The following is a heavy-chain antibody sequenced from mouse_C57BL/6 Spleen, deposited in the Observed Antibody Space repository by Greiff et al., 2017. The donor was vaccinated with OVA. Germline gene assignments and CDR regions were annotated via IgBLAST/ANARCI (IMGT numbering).Heavy chain of an antibody. V-gene: IGHV2-6*01. D-gene: IGHD2-4*01. CDR1: GFSLTSYG. Sequence: VMLVESGPGLVAPSQSLSITCTVSGFSLTSYGVDWVRQSPGKGLEWLGVIWGVGSTNYNSALKSRLSISKDNSKSQVFFKMNSLQTDDTAMYYCARYDYERYAMDYWGQGTSVTVSS. CDR3: ARYDYERYAMDY. CDR2: IWGVGST. J-gene: IGHJ4*01.